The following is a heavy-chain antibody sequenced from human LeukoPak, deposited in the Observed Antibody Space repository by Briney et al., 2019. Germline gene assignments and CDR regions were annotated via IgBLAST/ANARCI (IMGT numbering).Heavy chain of an antibody. CDR3: AREGYYGSDAFDI. D-gene: IGHD3-10*01. CDR1: GGSISSGGYY. J-gene: IGHJ3*02. V-gene: IGHV4-31*03. CDR2: IYYSGST. Sequence: SETLSLTCTVSGGSISSGGYYWSWIRQHPGKGLEWIGYIYYSGSTYYNPPLKSRVTISVDTSKNQFSLKLSSVTAADTAVYYCAREGYYGSDAFDIWGQGTMVTVSS.